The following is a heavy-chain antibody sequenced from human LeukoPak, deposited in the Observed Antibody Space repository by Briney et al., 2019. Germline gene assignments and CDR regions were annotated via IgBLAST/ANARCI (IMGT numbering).Heavy chain of an antibody. V-gene: IGHV3-73*01. Sequence: GGSLRLSCAASGFTFSGSAMHWVRQASGKGLEWVGRIRSKANSYATAYAASVKGRFTISRDDSKNTAYLQMNSLKTEDTAVYYCTSGYDYVWGSYYYWGQGTLVTVSS. D-gene: IGHD3-16*01. J-gene: IGHJ4*02. CDR2: IRSKANSYAT. CDR3: TSGYDYVWGSYYY. CDR1: GFTFSGSA.